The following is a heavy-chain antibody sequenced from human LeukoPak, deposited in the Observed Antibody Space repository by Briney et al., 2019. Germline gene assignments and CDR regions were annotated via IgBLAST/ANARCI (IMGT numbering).Heavy chain of an antibody. D-gene: IGHD2-2*01. V-gene: IGHV1-24*01. CDR1: GYTFTGYY. J-gene: IGHJ4*02. CDR3: ARASSSTSPVDY. CDR2: FDPEDGET. Sequence: ASVKVSCKASGYTFTGYYMHWVRQAPGKGLEWMGGFDPEDGETIYAQKFQGRVTMTEDTSTDTAYMELSSLRSEDTAVYYCARASSSTSPVDYWGQGTLVTVSS.